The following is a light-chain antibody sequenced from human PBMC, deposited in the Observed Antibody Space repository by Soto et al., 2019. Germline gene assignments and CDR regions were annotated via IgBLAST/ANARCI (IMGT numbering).Light chain of an antibody. V-gene: IGKV4-1*01. CDR1: QTVFHTSYNKDF. J-gene: IGKJ2*01. CDR3: QQYYSSVT. Sequence: DIVTTQSPDSLSVSLGERATINCKSSQTVFHTSYNKDFLAWYQQKAGQPPKLLFYWASTRESGVPARFSGGGSGTDFSLTISSLQPEDVAVYYCQQYYSSVTFGQGTKLEIK. CDR2: WAS.